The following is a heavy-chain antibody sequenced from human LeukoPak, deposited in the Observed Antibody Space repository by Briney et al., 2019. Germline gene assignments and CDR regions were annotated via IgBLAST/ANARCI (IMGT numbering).Heavy chain of an antibody. V-gene: IGHV3-33*01. Sequence: GGSLRFSCAASGFTFSSYGMHWVRQAPGKGLEWVAVIWYDGSNKYYADSVKGRFTVSRDNSKNTLYLQMNSLRAEDTAVYYCARDGPGGSSWYGPLDYWGQGTLVTVSS. D-gene: IGHD6-13*01. CDR1: GFTFSSYG. CDR2: IWYDGSNK. J-gene: IGHJ4*02. CDR3: ARDGPGGSSWYGPLDY.